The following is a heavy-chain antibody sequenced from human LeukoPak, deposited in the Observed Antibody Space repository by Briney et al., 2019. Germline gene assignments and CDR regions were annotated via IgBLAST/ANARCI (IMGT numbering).Heavy chain of an antibody. Sequence: GGSLRLSCAASGFSFRSFWMTWVRRAPGKGREWVANIKQDGSEKNYVDSVKGRFTISRDNADNSLYLQMDSLRAEDTAVYFCAREDEQFTGSAWYDKLHRWGRDPLLPVSS. CDR2: IKQDGSEK. V-gene: IGHV3-7*01. J-gene: IGHJ1*01. CDR1: GFSFRSFW. D-gene: IGHD3-22*01. CDR3: AREDEQFTGSAWYDKLHR.